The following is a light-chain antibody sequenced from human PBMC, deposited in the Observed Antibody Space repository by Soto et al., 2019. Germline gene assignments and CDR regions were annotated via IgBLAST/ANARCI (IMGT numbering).Light chain of an antibody. CDR2: GAS. CDR1: QSVSSN. CDR3: QQTYSDIS. J-gene: IGKJ4*01. Sequence: EIVMTQSPATLSVSPGERATLSCRASQSVSSNLAWYQQKPGQAPRLLIYGASIRATGIEARFSGSGSGTEFTLTISSLQSEDFASYHCQQTYSDISFGGGTKV. V-gene: IGKV3-15*01.